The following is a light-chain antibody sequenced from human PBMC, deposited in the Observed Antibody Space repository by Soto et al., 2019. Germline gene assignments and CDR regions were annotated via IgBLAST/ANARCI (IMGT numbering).Light chain of an antibody. V-gene: IGKV3-15*01. J-gene: IGKJ2*02. CDR3: QQYNDWPPCT. CDR2: GAS. Sequence: EIVMTQSPATLSVSPGERVTVSCRASQSVRSNVAWYQQKPGQTPRLLIYGASMRATGIPARFSGSESGTEFTLTISSLQSEDFAVYYCQQYNDWPPCTFGQGTKVDI. CDR1: QSVRSN.